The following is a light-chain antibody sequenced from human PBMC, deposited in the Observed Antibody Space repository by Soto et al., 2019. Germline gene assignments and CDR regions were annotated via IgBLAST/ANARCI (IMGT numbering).Light chain of an antibody. J-gene: IGKJ5*01. CDR2: DAS. CDR1: QGISSA. V-gene: IGKV1-13*02. CDR3: QQFHSYPIT. Sequence: IQMTQSPSSLSASVGDRVTITCRASQGISSALAWYQQKPGEAPNLLIYDASSLESGVPSRFSGSGSGTDFILTISSLQPEDFATYYCQQFHSYPITFGQGTRLEIK.